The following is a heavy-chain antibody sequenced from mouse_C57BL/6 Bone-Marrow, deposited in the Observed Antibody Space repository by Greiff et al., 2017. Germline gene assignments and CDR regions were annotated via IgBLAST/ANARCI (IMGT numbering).Heavy chain of an antibody. Sequence: VQLQQSVAELVRPGASVKLSCTASGFNIKNTYMHWVKQRPEQGLEWIGRIDPANGNTKYAPKFQGKATITADPSSNTAYLQLSSLTSEDTAIFYCASGTTVVANYYAMDYWGQGTSVTVSS. D-gene: IGHD1-1*01. V-gene: IGHV14-3*01. CDR2: IDPANGNT. CDR3: ASGTTVVANYYAMDY. J-gene: IGHJ4*01. CDR1: GFNIKNTY.